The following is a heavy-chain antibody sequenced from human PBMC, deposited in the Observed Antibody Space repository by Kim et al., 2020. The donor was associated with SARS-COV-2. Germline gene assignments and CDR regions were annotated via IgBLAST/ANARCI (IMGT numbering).Heavy chain of an antibody. J-gene: IGHJ4*02. CDR3: AKVDCGIDCYPYYFDF. V-gene: IGHV3-23*03. CDR1: GFTFNSYT. CDR2: IYSGSSSA. Sequence: GGSLRLSCTASGFTFNSYTMSWVRQAPGKGLEWVSDIYSGSSSAYYADSVKGRFTISRDNSKNTLYLQMNSLRAEDTAVYYCAKVDCGIDCYPYYFDFCGQGTLVTVSS. D-gene: IGHD2-21*02.